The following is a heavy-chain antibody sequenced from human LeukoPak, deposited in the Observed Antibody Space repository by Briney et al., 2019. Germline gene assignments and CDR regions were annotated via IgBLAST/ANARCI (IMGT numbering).Heavy chain of an antibody. J-gene: IGHJ4*02. Sequence: PSETLSLTCTVSGGSISSSSYYWGWIRQPPGKGLEWIGSIYYSGSTYYNPSLKSRVTISVDTSKNQFSLKLSSVTAADTAVYYCARDLGTALLDYWGQGTLVTVSS. V-gene: IGHV4-39*07. D-gene: IGHD2-21*02. CDR3: ARDLGTALLDY. CDR2: IYYSGST. CDR1: GGSISSSSYY.